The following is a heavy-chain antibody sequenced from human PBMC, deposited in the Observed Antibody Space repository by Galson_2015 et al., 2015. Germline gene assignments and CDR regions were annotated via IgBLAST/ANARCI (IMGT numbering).Heavy chain of an antibody. Sequence: SLRLSCAASGFTFSNYAMHWVRQAPGKGLEWVAVISYDGSNKYAASVKGRFTISRDDSKSIAYLQMNSLKTEDTAVYYCTRDSSYYDFWSGYPPWGQGTLVTVSS. V-gene: IGHV3-30*07. CDR3: TRDSSYYDFWSGYPP. CDR1: GFTFSNYA. J-gene: IGHJ5*02. CDR2: ISYDGSNK. D-gene: IGHD3-3*01.